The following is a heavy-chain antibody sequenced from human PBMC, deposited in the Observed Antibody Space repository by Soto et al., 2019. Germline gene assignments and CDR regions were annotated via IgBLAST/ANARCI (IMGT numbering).Heavy chain of an antibody. CDR2: ISGSGGST. V-gene: IGHV3-23*01. D-gene: IGHD3-10*01. Sequence: EVQLLESGGGLIQPGGSLRLSCAASGFTFSRSAMNWVRQAPGKGLVWVSSISGSGGSTFYADSVKGRFTISRDNSTNTLYLQMNSLRAEDTAVYYCAKDSHYFGSGSLDYWGQGTLVTVSS. CDR3: AKDSHYFGSGSLDY. CDR1: GFTFSRSA. J-gene: IGHJ4*02.